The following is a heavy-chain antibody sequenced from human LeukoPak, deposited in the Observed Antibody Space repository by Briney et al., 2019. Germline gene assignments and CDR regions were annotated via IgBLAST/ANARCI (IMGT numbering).Heavy chain of an antibody. Sequence: PGGFLRLSCAASGFTFSSYGMHWVRQAPGKGLEWVAFIRYDGSNKYYADSVKGRFTISRDNSKNTLYLQMNSLRAEDTAVYYCAKDSGSLDAFDIWGQGTMVTVSS. CDR1: GFTFSSYG. CDR3: AKDSGSLDAFDI. D-gene: IGHD1-26*01. CDR2: IRYDGSNK. J-gene: IGHJ3*02. V-gene: IGHV3-30*02.